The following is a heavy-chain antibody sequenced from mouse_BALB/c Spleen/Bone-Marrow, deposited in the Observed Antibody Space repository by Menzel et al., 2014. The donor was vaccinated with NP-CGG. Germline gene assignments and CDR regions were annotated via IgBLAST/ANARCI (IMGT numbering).Heavy chain of an antibody. CDR1: GYTFTNYW. Sequence: QVQLQQSGAELVKPGASVKLSCKASGYTFTNYWMHWVKQRPGQGLEWIGEIDPSDSYSNYNLNFKGKATLTVDKSSSTAYMQLTSLTSEDSAVYYCARGVVYYYAMDYWGQGTSVTVSS. V-gene: IGHV1-69*02. CDR2: IDPSDSYS. CDR3: ARGVVYYYAMDY. J-gene: IGHJ4*01.